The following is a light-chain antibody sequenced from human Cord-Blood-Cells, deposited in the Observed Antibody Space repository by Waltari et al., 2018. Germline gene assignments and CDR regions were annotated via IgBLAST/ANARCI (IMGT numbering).Light chain of an antibody. J-gene: IGKJ2*01. Sequence: DIHMTQSPSSLSASVGDRVTITCRASQSISSYLNWYQQKPGKAPKLLIHAASSLQSGVPSRFSGSGSGTDFTLTISSLQPEDFATYYCQQSYSTPYTFGQGTKLEIK. V-gene: IGKV1-39*01. CDR2: AAS. CDR3: QQSYSTPYT. CDR1: QSISSY.